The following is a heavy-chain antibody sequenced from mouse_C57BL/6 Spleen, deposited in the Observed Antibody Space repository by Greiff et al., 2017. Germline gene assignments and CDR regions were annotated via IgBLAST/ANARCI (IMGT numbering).Heavy chain of an antibody. V-gene: IGHV5-17*01. CDR1: GFTFSDYG. CDR3: ARGLRAYYYAMDY. Sequence: DVKLVESGGGLVKPGGSLKLSCAASGFTFSDYGMHWVRQAPEKGLEWVAYISRGSSTIYYADTVKGRFTISRDNAKNTLFLPRTSLRSEDTAMYYCARGLRAYYYAMDYWGQGTSVTVSS. J-gene: IGHJ4*01. CDR2: ISRGSSTI. D-gene: IGHD1-1*01.